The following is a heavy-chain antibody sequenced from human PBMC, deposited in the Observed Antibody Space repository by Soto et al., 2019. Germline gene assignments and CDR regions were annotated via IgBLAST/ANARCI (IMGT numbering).Heavy chain of an antibody. CDR3: ARPESLYGSGSYYAD. Sequence: PSETLSLTCTVSGGSISSSSYYWGWIRQPPGKGLEWIGSIYYSGSTYYNPSLKSRVTISVDTSKNQFSLKLSSVTAADTAVYYCARPESLYGSGSYYADWGQGTLVTVSS. CDR1: GGSISSSSYY. V-gene: IGHV4-39*01. D-gene: IGHD3-10*01. J-gene: IGHJ4*02. CDR2: IYYSGST.